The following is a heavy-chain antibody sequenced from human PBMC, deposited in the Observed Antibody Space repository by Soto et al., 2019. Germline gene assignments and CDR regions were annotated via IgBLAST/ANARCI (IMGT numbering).Heavy chain of an antibody. CDR2: ISGSGGST. Sequence: HPGGSLRLSCAASGFTFSSYAMSWVRQAPGKGLEWVSAISGSGGSTYYADSVKGRFTISRDNSKNTLYLQMNSLRAEDMAVYYCAKDGSYYRFLCYFDYWGREPWSPSPQ. CDR3: AKDGSYYRFLCYFDY. D-gene: IGHD1-26*01. CDR1: GFTFSSYA. V-gene: IGHV3-23*01. J-gene: IGHJ4*02.